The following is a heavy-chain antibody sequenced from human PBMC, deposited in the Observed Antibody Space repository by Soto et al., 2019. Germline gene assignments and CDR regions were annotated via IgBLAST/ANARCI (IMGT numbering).Heavy chain of an antibody. D-gene: IGHD3-22*01. Sequence: QLQLQESGPGLVKPSETLSLTCTVSGGSISSSSYYWGWIRQPPGKGLEWIGSIYYSGSTYYNPSLKSRVTISVDTSKNQFSLKLSSVTAADTAVYYCARIDPVVVITPDYWGQGTLVTVSS. V-gene: IGHV4-39*01. CDR3: ARIDPVVVITPDY. J-gene: IGHJ4*02. CDR2: IYYSGST. CDR1: GGSISSSSYY.